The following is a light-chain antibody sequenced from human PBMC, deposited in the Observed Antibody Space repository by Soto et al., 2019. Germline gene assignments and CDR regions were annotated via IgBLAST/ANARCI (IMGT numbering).Light chain of an antibody. CDR2: EVN. CDR1: SSDVGGYNY. J-gene: IGLJ3*02. V-gene: IGLV2-14*01. CDR3: SSFTSSSTQV. Sequence: QSAVTQPACVSGSPGQTITISCTGSSSDVGGYNYVSWYQQHPGKAPKLMIYEVNKRPSGVSNRFSGSKSGNTASLTISGLQAEDEADYYCSSFTSSSTQVLGGGTKVTVL.